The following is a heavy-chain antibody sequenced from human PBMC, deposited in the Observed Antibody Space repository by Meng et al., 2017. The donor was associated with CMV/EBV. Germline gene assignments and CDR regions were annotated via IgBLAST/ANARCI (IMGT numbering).Heavy chain of an antibody. J-gene: IGHJ4*02. CDR3: AKDFNYGDYLDY. D-gene: IGHD4-17*01. V-gene: IGHV3-23*01. CDR2: ISPSGSST. Sequence: GESLKTSCAGSGFTCSNYAMNWVRQAPGKGLEWLSRISPSGSSTFYADSIKGRFTISRDNSNNTLFLQMNSLGAEDTAMYYCAKDFNYGDYLDYWGQGTPVTVSS. CDR1: GFTCSNYA.